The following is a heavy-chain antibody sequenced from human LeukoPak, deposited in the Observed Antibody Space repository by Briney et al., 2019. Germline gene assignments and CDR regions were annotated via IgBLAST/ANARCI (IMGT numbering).Heavy chain of an antibody. CDR3: AKVKYSSSWYSDY. J-gene: IGHJ4*02. CDR2: ISYDGSNK. D-gene: IGHD6-13*01. V-gene: IGHV3-30*18. CDR1: GFTFSSYG. Sequence: GRSRRLSCAASGFTFSSYGMHWVRQAPGKGLEWVAVISYDGSNKYYADSVKGRFTISRDNSKNTLYLQMNSLRAEDTAVYYCAKVKYSSSWYSDYWGQGTLVTVSS.